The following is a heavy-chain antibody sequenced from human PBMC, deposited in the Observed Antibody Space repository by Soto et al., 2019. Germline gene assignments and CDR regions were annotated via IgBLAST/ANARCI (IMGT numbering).Heavy chain of an antibody. D-gene: IGHD3-3*02. CDR3: VRSESSIWLFDY. Sequence: PGESLNISCKGSGYSFTNYWIGWVRQMAGKGLEWMGTIYPGDSDTRYSPSFQGQVTISTDKSISTAYLQWSSLKASDTAMYYCVRSESSIWLFDYWGQGTLVTVSS. V-gene: IGHV5-51*01. J-gene: IGHJ4*02. CDR2: IYPGDSDT. CDR1: GYSFTNYW.